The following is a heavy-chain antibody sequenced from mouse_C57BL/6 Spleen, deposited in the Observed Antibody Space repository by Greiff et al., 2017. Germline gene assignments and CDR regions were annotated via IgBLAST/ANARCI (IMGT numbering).Heavy chain of an antibody. D-gene: IGHD2-4*01. V-gene: IGHV1-64*01. CDR3: AIFLYDNDDY. CDR2: IHPNSGST. J-gene: IGHJ3*01. CDR1: GYTFTSYW. Sequence: QVQLQQPGAELVKPGASVKLSCKASGYTFTSYWMHWVKQRPGQGLEWIGMIHPNSGSTNYNEKFKSKATLTVDKSSSTAYMQLSSLTYEDAAVYYCAIFLYDNDDYWGQGTVVTVSA.